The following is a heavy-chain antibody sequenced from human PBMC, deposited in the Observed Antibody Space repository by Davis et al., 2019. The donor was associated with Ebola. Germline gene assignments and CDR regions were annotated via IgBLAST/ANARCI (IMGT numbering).Heavy chain of an antibody. V-gene: IGHV4-61*01. Sequence: PSETLSLTCTVSGGSVSSGSYYWSWIRQPPGKGLEWIGYIYYSGSTNYNPSLKSRVTISVDTSKNQFSLKLSSVTAADTAVYYCASRRTNWFDPWGQGTLVTVSS. CDR1: GGSVSSGSYY. CDR2: IYYSGST. J-gene: IGHJ5*02. CDR3: ASRRTNWFDP.